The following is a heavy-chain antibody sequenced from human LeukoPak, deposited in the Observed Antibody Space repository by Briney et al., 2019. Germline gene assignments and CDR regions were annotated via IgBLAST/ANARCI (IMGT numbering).Heavy chain of an antibody. V-gene: IGHV3-23*01. CDR2: ISGGGGTT. D-gene: IGHD6-19*01. J-gene: IGHJ4*02. Sequence: GGSLRLSCAASGFTFGSYAMTWVRQPPGKGLEWVSAISGGGGTTYYADSVKGRFTISRDNSKNTLYLQMNSLRAEDTAVYYCAKDSTVAGLFFDYWGQGTLVTVSS. CDR3: AKDSTVAGLFFDY. CDR1: GFTFGSYA.